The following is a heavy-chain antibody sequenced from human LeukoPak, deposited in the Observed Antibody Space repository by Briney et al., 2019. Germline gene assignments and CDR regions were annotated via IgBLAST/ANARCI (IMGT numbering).Heavy chain of an antibody. D-gene: IGHD3-3*01. CDR2: ISGSGGST. CDR3: AKDKANTIFGVVSGDY. J-gene: IGHJ4*02. Sequence: PGGSLRLSCAASGFTFSSYAMSWVRQAPGKGLEWVSAISGSGGSTYYADSVKGRFTISRDNSKNTLYLQMNSLRAEDTAVYYCAKDKANTIFGVVSGDYWGQGTLVTVSS. CDR1: GFTFSSYA. V-gene: IGHV3-23*01.